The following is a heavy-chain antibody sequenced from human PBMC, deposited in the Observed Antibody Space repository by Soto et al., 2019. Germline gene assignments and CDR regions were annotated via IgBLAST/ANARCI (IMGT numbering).Heavy chain of an antibody. CDR2: ISYDGSNK. CDR3: AKGAPEYYYDSSGSIPFDY. Sequence: VGSLRLSCAASGFTFSSYGMHWVRQAPGKGLEWVAVISYDGSNKYYADSVKGRFTISRDNSKNTLYLQMNSLRAEDTAVYYCAKGAPEYYYDSSGSIPFDYWGQGTLVTVSS. V-gene: IGHV3-30*18. J-gene: IGHJ4*02. D-gene: IGHD3-22*01. CDR1: GFTFSSYG.